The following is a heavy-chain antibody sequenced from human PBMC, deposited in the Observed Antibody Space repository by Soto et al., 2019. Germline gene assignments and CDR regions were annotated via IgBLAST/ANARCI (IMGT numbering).Heavy chain of an antibody. D-gene: IGHD2-2*01. CDR2: MNPNSGNT. CDR3: AARQIVVVPAAYRSYYYYMDV. Sequence: ASVKVSCKASGYTFTSYDINWVRQATGQGLEWMGWMNPNSGNTGYAQKFQGRVTMTRNTSISTAYMELSSLRSEDTAVYYCAARQIVVVPAAYRSYYYYMDVWGKGTTVTVSS. CDR1: GYTFTSYD. V-gene: IGHV1-8*01. J-gene: IGHJ6*03.